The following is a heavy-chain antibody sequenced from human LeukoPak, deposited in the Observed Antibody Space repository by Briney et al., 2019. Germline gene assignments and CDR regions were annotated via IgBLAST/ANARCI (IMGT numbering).Heavy chain of an antibody. V-gene: IGHV5-51*01. Sequence: GESLNISCQGSGYKFTSYWIAWVRQMPGKGLEWMGIIYPDDSDTRYSPSFQGQVTISADKSISTAYLQWSSLEAPDTAMYYCARINWNYPGGAFDIWGQGTMVTVSS. J-gene: IGHJ3*02. CDR1: GYKFTSYW. D-gene: IGHD1-7*01. CDR3: ARINWNYPGGAFDI. CDR2: IYPDDSDT.